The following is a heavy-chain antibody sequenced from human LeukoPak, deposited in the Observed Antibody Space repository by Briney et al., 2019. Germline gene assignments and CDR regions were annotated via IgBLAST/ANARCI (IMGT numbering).Heavy chain of an antibody. Sequence: PGGSLRLSCAASGFTFSDYYMSWIRQAPGKGLEWVSYISSSGSTIYYADSVKGRFTISRDNAKNSLYLQMNSLRAEDTAVYYCARDADIVLMVYAMGYYFDYWGQGTLVTVSS. D-gene: IGHD2-8*01. J-gene: IGHJ4*02. CDR3: ARDADIVLMVYAMGYYFDY. V-gene: IGHV3-11*04. CDR2: ISSSGSTI. CDR1: GFTFSDYY.